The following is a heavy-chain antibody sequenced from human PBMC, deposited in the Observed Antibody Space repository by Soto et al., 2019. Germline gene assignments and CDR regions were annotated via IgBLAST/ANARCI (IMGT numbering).Heavy chain of an antibody. CDR2: VSYDGSNE. D-gene: IGHD6-19*01. CDR1: GFTFSNYA. Sequence: QVQLVESGGGVVQPGRSLRLSCAASGFTFSNYAMHWVRLAPGKGLEWVAVVSYDGSNEDFADSVKGRFTISRDNSKNTLSLQMNSLRADDTAVYDCAMPTGYNRGWFGIFDYWGQGTLVTVSS. J-gene: IGHJ4*02. CDR3: AMPTGYNRGWFGIFDY. V-gene: IGHV3-30*03.